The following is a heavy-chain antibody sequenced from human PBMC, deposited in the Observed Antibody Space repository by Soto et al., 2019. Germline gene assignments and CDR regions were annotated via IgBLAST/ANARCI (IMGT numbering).Heavy chain of an antibody. CDR1: GFTFDNYA. CDR2: VSYDGTYK. Sequence: QVQLVESGGGVVLPERSLRLSCAASGFTFDNYALHWVRQAPGKGLEWVASVSYDGTYKYYADSVKGRFTVSRDNSKYTLYFQMNSLRAEDKAMYYCARSPTHYDTLTWYNHPFDHWGQGTLVTVSS. CDR3: ARSPTHYDTLTWYNHPFDH. V-gene: IGHV3-30*14. J-gene: IGHJ4*02. D-gene: IGHD3-9*01.